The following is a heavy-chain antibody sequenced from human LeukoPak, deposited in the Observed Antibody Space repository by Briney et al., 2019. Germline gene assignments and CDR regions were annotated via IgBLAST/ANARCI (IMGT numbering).Heavy chain of an antibody. V-gene: IGHV4-34*01. Sequence: SETLSLTCAVYGGSFSGYYWSWIRQPPGKGLEWIGEINHSGSTNYNPSLKSRVTISVDTSKNQFSLKLSSVTAADTAVYYCARGPAQNYSDSSGSPDYWGQGTLVTVSS. J-gene: IGHJ4*02. D-gene: IGHD3-22*01. CDR1: GGSFSGYY. CDR3: ARGPAQNYSDSSGSPDY. CDR2: INHSGST.